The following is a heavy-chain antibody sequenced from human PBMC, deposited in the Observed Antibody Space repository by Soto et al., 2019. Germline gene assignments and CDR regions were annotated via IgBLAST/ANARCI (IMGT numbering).Heavy chain of an antibody. CDR2: IIPIFGTA. CDR3: ARDSVRGYSGYGPKDY. J-gene: IGHJ4*02. V-gene: IGHV1-69*01. Sequence: QVQLVQSGAEVKKPGSSVKVSCKASGGTFSSYAISWVRQAPGQGLEWMGGIIPIFGTANYAQKFQGRVTITADESTSTAYMELSSLRSEDTGVYYCARDSVRGYSGYGPKDYWGQGTLVTVSS. CDR1: GGTFSSYA. D-gene: IGHD5-12*01.